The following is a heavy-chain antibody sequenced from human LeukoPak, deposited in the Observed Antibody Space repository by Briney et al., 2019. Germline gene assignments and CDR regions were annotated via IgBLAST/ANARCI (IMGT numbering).Heavy chain of an antibody. V-gene: IGHV2-70*01. D-gene: IGHD4-23*01. Sequence: SGPTLVNPTQTLTVTCTFSGFSLSTSGVCVGWIRQPPGKALEWLALIDWDDAKFYSTSLKTRVTISKDTSKNQVVLTMTNMDPVDTATYYCARIQAYGGNSEGNYFNYWGQGTLVTVSS. J-gene: IGHJ4*02. CDR3: ARIQAYGGNSEGNYFNY. CDR2: IDWDDAK. CDR1: GFSLSTSGVC.